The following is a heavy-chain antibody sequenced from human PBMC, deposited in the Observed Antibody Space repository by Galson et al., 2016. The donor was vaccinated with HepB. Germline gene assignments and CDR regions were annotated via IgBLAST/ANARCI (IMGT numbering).Heavy chain of an antibody. D-gene: IGHD3/OR15-3a*01. CDR1: GFTFSGYA. J-gene: IGHJ4*02. V-gene: IGHV3-30*04. CDR2: ISYDGSNK. Sequence: SLRLSCAASGFTFSGYAIHWVRQAPGKGLEWVAIISYDGSNKHYADSVKGRFTISRDNSKNALYLQMNSLSTEDTAVYYCTRPLRGDVWTGYPFEYWGQGTLVTVSS. CDR3: TRPLRGDVWTGYPFEY.